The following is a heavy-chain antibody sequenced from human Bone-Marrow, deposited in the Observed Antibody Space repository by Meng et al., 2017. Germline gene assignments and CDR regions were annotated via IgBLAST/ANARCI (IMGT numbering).Heavy chain of an antibody. CDR3: AKGVNRGYSYGYVIDY. CDR2: ISWNSGSI. J-gene: IGHJ4*02. CDR1: GFTFDDYA. Sequence: SLKISCAASGFTFDDYAMHWVRQAPGKGLEWVSGISWNSGSIGYADSVKGRFTISRDNAKNSLYLQMNSLRAEDTALYYCAKGVNRGYSYGYVIDYWGRGTLVTVSS. V-gene: IGHV3-9*01. D-gene: IGHD5-18*01.